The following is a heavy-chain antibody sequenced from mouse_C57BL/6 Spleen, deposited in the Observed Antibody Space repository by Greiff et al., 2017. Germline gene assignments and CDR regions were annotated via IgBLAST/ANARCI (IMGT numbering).Heavy chain of an antibody. D-gene: IGHD1-1*01. J-gene: IGHJ3*01. CDR3: AREGNYYGSSPFAY. Sequence: EVKLMESGGGLVKPGGSLKLSCAASGFTFSDYGMHWVRQAPEKGLEWVAYLSSGSSTIYYADTVKGRFTISRDNAKNTLFLQMTSLRSEDTAMYYCAREGNYYGSSPFAYWGQGTLVTVSA. V-gene: IGHV5-17*01. CDR1: GFTFSDYG. CDR2: LSSGSSTI.